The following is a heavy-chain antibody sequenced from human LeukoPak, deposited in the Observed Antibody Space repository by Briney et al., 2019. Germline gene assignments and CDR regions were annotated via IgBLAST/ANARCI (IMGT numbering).Heavy chain of an antibody. J-gene: IGHJ4*02. CDR1: GGSISNCY. Sequence: PSETLSLTCTVSGGSISNCYWSWIRQPPGKGLEWIGYVFYSGSTNYNPSLRSRVTISVDTSKNQFSLKLSSVTAADTAVYYCAKHGFGVPEGYWGQGTLVTVSS. CDR2: VFYSGST. CDR3: AKHGFGVPEGY. D-gene: IGHD3-10*01. V-gene: IGHV4-59*08.